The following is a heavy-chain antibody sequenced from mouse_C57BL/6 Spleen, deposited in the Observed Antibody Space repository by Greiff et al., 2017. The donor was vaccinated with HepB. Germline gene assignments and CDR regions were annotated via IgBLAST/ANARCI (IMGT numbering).Heavy chain of an antibody. CDR3: ARWSSYGSSLYYAMDY. Sequence: VQLQQPGAELVRPGSSVKLSCKASGYTFTSYWMHWVKQRPIQGLEWIGNIDPSDSDTHYNQKFKYKATLTVDKSSSTAYMQLSSLTSNDSAVYYCARWSSYGSSLYYAMDYWGQGTSVTVSS. D-gene: IGHD1-1*01. CDR1: GYTFTSYW. J-gene: IGHJ4*01. V-gene: IGHV1-52*01. CDR2: IDPSDSDT.